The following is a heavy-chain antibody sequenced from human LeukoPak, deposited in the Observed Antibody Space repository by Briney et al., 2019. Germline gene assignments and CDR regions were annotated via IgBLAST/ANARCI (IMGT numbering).Heavy chain of an antibody. CDR3: AYLGDDSDY. Sequence: SETLSLTCTVSGGSISSSSYYWGWIRQPPGKGLEWIGSIYYSGSTYYNPSLKSRVTISVDTTKNQLSLKLSSVTAADTAVYYSAYLGDDSDYWGQGTLVTVSS. CDR2: IYYSGST. J-gene: IGHJ4*02. D-gene: IGHD4-17*01. CDR1: GGSISSSSYY. V-gene: IGHV4-39*01.